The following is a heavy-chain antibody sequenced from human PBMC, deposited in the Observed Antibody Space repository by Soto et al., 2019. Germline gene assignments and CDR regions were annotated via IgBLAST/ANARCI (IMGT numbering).Heavy chain of an antibody. CDR1: GGTFSSYA. Sequence: ASVKVSCKASGGTFSSYAISWVRQAPGQGLEWMGGINPIFGTANYAQKFQGRVTITADESTSTAYMELSSLRSEDTAVYYCARTNESYYYYGMDVWGQGTTVTVSS. V-gene: IGHV1-69*13. D-gene: IGHD1-1*01. CDR2: INPIFGTA. CDR3: ARTNESYYYYGMDV. J-gene: IGHJ6*02.